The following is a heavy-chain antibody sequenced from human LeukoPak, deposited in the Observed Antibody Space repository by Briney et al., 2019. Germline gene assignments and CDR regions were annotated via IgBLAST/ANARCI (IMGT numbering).Heavy chain of an antibody. J-gene: IGHJ4*02. CDR2: ISYDGSNK. CDR1: GFTFSSYA. V-gene: IGHV3-30-3*01. CDR3: ARESLYVDTAMVNDY. Sequence: PGGSLRLSCAASGFTFSSYAMHWVRQAPGKGLEWVAVISYDGSNKYYADSVKGRFTISRDNSKNTLYLQMNSLRAEDTAVYYCARESLYVDTAMVNDYWGQGTLVTVSS. D-gene: IGHD5-18*01.